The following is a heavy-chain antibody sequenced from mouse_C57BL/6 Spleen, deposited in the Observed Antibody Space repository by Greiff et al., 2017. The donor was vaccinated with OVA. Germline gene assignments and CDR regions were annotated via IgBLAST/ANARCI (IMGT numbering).Heavy chain of an antibody. CDR2: IDPANGNT. Sequence: VQLQQSVAELVRPGASVKLSCTASGFNIKNSSMHWVKQRPEQGLEWIGRIDPANGNTKYAPKFQGKATITADTSSNTAYLQLSSLTSEDTAIYYCARGGYDAWFAYWGQGTLVTVSA. V-gene: IGHV14-3*01. CDR1: GFNIKNSS. CDR3: ARGGYDAWFAY. J-gene: IGHJ3*01. D-gene: IGHD2-2*01.